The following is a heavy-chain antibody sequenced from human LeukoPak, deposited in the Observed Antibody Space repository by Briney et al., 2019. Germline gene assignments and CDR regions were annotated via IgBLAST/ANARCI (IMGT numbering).Heavy chain of an antibody. D-gene: IGHD1-26*01. Sequence: GGSLRLSCAASGLTFSSYEMNWARQAPGKGLEWISYISSSGTTIYYADSVKGRFTISRDNAKNSLFLQMNSLRGEDTAVYYCARGGYSGSGGFDYWGQGTLVTVSS. CDR1: GLTFSSYE. CDR3: ARGGYSGSGGFDY. CDR2: ISSSGTTI. V-gene: IGHV3-48*03. J-gene: IGHJ4*02.